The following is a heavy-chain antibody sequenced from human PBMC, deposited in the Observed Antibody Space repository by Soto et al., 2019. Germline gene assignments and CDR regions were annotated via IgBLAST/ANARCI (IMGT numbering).Heavy chain of an antibody. CDR1: GGSFSCGSWC. CDR3: ARDMTAVAGDHWFDP. J-gene: IGHJ5*01. D-gene: IGHD6-19*01. V-gene: IGHV4-61*01. CDR2: IYYSGST. Sequence: SETLSLTCTVSGGSFSCGSWCWIWIRQPPGKGVEWVGYIYYSGSTNHNPSLKRRVTISVDTSKNQFSLKLSSVTAADTAVYYCARDMTAVAGDHWFDPWGQGTLVTVSS.